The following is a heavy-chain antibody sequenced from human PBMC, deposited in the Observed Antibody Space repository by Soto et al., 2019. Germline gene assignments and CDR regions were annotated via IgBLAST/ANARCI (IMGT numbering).Heavy chain of an antibody. D-gene: IGHD2-2*01. CDR2: IIPIFGTA. Sequence: QVQLVQSGAEVKKPGSSVKVSCRSSGGTFSSYAISWVRQAPGQGLEWMGGIIPIFGTASYAQKFQGRVTITADKSTSTACMELSSLRSEDTAVYYCASRWGGQLLLDFWGQGTLVTVSS. V-gene: IGHV1-69*06. CDR3: ASRWGGQLLLDF. CDR1: GGTFSSYA. J-gene: IGHJ4*02.